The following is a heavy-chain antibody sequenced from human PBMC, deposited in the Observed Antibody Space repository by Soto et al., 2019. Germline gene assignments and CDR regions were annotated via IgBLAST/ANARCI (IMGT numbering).Heavy chain of an antibody. CDR1: GFTFSSYG. V-gene: IGHV3-33*01. Sequence: GGSLRLSCAASGFTFSSYGMHWVRQAPGKGLEWVAVIWYDGSNKYYADSVKGRFTISRDNSKNTLYLQMNSLRAEDTAVYYCARGGGFDWLDYWGQGTLVTVSS. CDR3: ARGGGFDWLDY. D-gene: IGHD3-9*01. CDR2: IWYDGSNK. J-gene: IGHJ4*02.